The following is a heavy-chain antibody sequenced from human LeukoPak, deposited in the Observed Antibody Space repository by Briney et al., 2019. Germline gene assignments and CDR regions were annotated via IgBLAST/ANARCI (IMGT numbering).Heavy chain of an antibody. V-gene: IGHV1-18*01. J-gene: IGHJ4*02. Sequence: ASVKVSCKASGYTFTSYGISWVRQAPGQGLEWMGWISAYNGNTNYAQKLQGRVTMTTDTSTSTVYMELTSLRSEDTAVYYCVRGGYDFSTGYYPSRWGQGTLVTVSS. D-gene: IGHD3-3*01. CDR2: ISAYNGNT. CDR1: GYTFTSYG. CDR3: VRGGYDFSTGYYPSR.